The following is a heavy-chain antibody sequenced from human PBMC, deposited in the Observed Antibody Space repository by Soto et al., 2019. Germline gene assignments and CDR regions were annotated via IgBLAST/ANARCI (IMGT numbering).Heavy chain of an antibody. D-gene: IGHD3-22*01. J-gene: IGHJ4*02. CDR2: ISSSSSYI. CDR1: GFTFSSYS. V-gene: IGHV3-21*01. Sequence: GGSLRLSCAASGFTFSSYSMNWVRQAPGKGLEWVSSISSSSSYIYYADSVKGRFTISRDNAKNSLYLQMNSLRAEDTAVYYCARVYYDSSGYEAYFDYWGQGTLVTVSS. CDR3: ARVYYDSSGYEAYFDY.